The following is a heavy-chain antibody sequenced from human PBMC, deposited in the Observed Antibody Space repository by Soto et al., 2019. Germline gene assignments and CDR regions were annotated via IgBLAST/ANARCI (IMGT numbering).Heavy chain of an antibody. Sequence: GSLRLSCAASGFTFSSYSMNWVRQPPGKGLEWIGSIYYSGSTYYNPSLKSRVTISVDTSKNQFSLKLSSVTAADTAVYYCARQGGYYGSGSYYNWFDPWGQGTLVTVSS. D-gene: IGHD3-10*01. CDR1: GFTFSSYSMN. V-gene: IGHV4-39*01. CDR3: ARQGGYYGSGSYYNWFDP. J-gene: IGHJ5*02. CDR2: IYYSGST.